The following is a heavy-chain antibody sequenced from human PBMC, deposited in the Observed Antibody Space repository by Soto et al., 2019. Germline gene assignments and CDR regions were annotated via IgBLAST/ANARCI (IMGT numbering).Heavy chain of an antibody. Sequence: QLQLQESGPGLVKPSETLSLTCTVSGGSISSSSYYWGWIRQPPGKGLEWIGSIYYSGSTYYTPSLKGRVTRSVDTSKNQVSLKLSSVTASDTAVYCCARLMGFYGSGNALGYAFEIWCQGTMVTVSS. CDR2: IYYSGST. D-gene: IGHD3-10*01. CDR3: ARLMGFYGSGNALGYAFEI. V-gene: IGHV4-39*01. J-gene: IGHJ3*02. CDR1: GGSISSSSYY.